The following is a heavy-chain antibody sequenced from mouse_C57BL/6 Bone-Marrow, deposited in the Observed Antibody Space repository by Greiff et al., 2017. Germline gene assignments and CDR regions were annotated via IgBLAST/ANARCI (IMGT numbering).Heavy chain of an antibody. D-gene: IGHD1-1*01. Sequence: VQLQQPGAELVMPGASVKLSCKASGYTFTSYWMHWVKQRPGQGLEWIGEIDPSDSYTNYNQKFKGQSTLTVDKSSSTAYMQLSSLTSEDSAVYYCARSVVGAMDYWGQGTSVTVSS. V-gene: IGHV1-69*01. J-gene: IGHJ4*01. CDR1: GYTFTSYW. CDR2: IDPSDSYT. CDR3: ARSVVGAMDY.